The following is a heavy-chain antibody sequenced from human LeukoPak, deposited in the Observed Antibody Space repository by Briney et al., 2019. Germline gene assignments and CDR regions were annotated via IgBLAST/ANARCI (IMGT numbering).Heavy chain of an antibody. CDR3: ARDRSVRYFDL. CDR2: IWYDGSNK. V-gene: IGHV3-33*01. D-gene: IGHD3-3*01. J-gene: IGHJ2*01. CDR1: GFTFRNYG. Sequence: GWSLRLSCAASGFTFRNYGMHWVRQAPGKGLEWVAVIWYDGSNKYYADSVKGRFTMSRDNSKNTLFLQMNSLRVDDTAVYYCARDRSVRYFDLWGRGTLVTVSS.